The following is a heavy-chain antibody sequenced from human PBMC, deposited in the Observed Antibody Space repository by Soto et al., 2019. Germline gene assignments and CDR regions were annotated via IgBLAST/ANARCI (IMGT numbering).Heavy chain of an antibody. Sequence: EMKLEQSGGGLVQPGGSLRLSCVASGFNFGEFWMSWVRQTPGRGLEWVANIKYDRSEMQYVESVRGRFSISRDNAQNSLQLPMSSLRAADTAVYYCVRSAGGYIYASPLWLWGQGALVAVSS. CDR3: VRSAGGYIYASPLWL. J-gene: IGHJ4*02. CDR1: GFNFGEFW. V-gene: IGHV3-7*05. CDR2: IKYDRSEM. D-gene: IGHD2-15*01.